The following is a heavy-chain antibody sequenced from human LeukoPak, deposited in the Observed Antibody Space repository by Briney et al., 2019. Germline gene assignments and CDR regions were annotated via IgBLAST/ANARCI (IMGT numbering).Heavy chain of an antibody. CDR2: MNPNSGNT. CDR3: ARSGDSCSSTSCYSDL. Sequence: GASVKVSCKASGYTFTSYDINWVRQATGQGLEWMGWMNPNSGNTGYAQKFQGRVTMTRNTSISTAYMELSSLRSEDTAVYYCARSGDSCSSTSCYSDLWGRGTLVTDSS. CDR1: GYTFTSYD. V-gene: IGHV1-8*01. D-gene: IGHD2-2*01. J-gene: IGHJ2*01.